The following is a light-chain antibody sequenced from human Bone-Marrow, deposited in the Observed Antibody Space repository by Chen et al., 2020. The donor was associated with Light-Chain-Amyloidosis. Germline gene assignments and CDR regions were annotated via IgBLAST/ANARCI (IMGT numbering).Light chain of an antibody. Sequence: YVLTPPSSVSGAPGQAATFPCGGNNIGSTSVHWYQQTPGQAPLLVVYDDSDRPSGIPERLSGSNSGNTATLTISRVEAGDEADYYCQVWDRSSDRPVFGGGTKLTVL. J-gene: IGLJ3*02. V-gene: IGLV3-21*02. CDR2: DDS. CDR1: NIGSTS. CDR3: QVWDRSSDRPV.